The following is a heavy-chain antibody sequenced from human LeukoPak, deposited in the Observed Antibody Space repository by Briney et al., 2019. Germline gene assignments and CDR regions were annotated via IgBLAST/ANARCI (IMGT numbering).Heavy chain of an antibody. V-gene: IGHV3-7*01. J-gene: IGHJ4*02. CDR1: GFTFSSYW. CDR2: IKHGGSEK. D-gene: IGHD3-16*02. Sequence: GGSLRLSCAASGFTFSSYWMSWVRQAPGKGLEWVANIKHGGSEKYYVDSVKGRFTISRDNDKNSLFLQMTSLRAEDTAVYYCARVGGRYSPLGYWGQGTLVTVSS. CDR3: ARVGGRYSPLGY.